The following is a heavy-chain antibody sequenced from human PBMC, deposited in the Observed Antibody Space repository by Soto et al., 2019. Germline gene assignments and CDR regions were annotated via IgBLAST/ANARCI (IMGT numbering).Heavy chain of an antibody. CDR1: GGSISSRSYC. CDR3: ARIVVVPAAMGLFDF. D-gene: IGHD2-2*01. Sequence: SETLSLTCTVSGGSISSRSYCWGWIRQPPGKGLEWIGSISYSGSTYYKPSLKSRITISVDTSKNQFSLKLTSVTAADTAVYYCARIVVVPAAMGLFDFWGQGTLVTVSS. J-gene: IGHJ5*01. CDR2: ISYSGST. V-gene: IGHV4-39*01.